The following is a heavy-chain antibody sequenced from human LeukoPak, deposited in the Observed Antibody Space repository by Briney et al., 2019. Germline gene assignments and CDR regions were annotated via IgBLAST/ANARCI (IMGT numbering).Heavy chain of an antibody. CDR1: GFTFSSYG. CDR2: IKEDGSEK. Sequence: PGGSLRLSCAASGFTFSSYGMHWVRQAPGKGLEWVANIKEDGSEKYYVDSVKGRFTISRDNAKNSLYLQMNSLRAEDTAVYYCARDFVWGQGTLVTVSS. CDR3: ARDFV. J-gene: IGHJ4*02. V-gene: IGHV3-7*01.